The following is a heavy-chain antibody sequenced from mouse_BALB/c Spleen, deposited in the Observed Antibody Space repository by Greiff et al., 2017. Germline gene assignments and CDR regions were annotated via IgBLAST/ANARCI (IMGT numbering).Heavy chain of an antibody. D-gene: IGHD2-4*01. Sequence: QVQLKQSGPGLVQPSQSLSITCTVSGFSLTSYGVHWVRQSPGKGLEWLGVIWSGGSTDYNAAFISRLSISKDNSKSQVFFKMNSLQANDTAIYYCARNFGYDYDYAMDYWGQGTSVTVSS. V-gene: IGHV2-2*02. CDR3: ARNFGYDYDYAMDY. CDR1: GFSLTSYG. J-gene: IGHJ4*01. CDR2: IWSGGST.